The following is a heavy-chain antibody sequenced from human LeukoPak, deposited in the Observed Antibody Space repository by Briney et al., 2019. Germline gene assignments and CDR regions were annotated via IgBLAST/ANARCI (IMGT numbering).Heavy chain of an antibody. CDR1: GFTVSSNY. J-gene: IGHJ4*02. CDR3: ARGHCSSTSCYDY. Sequence: GGSLRLSCAASGFTVSSNYMSWVRQAPGKGLEWVSVIYSGGGTYYADSVKGRFTISRDNSKNTLYLQMNSLRAEDTAVYYCARGHCSSTSCYDYWGQGTLVTVSS. D-gene: IGHD2-2*01. CDR2: IYSGGGT. V-gene: IGHV3-66*01.